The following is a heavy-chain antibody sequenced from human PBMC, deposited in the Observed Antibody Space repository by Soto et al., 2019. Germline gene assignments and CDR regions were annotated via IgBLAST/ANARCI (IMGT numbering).Heavy chain of an antibody. D-gene: IGHD3-3*01. Sequence: SETLSLTCAVYGGSFSGYYWSWIRQPPGKGLEWIGEINHSGSTNYNPSLKSRVTISVDTSKNQFSLELSSVTAADTAVYYCARVLYYDFWSGYPSPTGYYYGMDVWGQGTTVTVSS. CDR1: GGSFSGYY. J-gene: IGHJ6*02. V-gene: IGHV4-34*01. CDR2: INHSGST. CDR3: ARVLYYDFWSGYPSPTGYYYGMDV.